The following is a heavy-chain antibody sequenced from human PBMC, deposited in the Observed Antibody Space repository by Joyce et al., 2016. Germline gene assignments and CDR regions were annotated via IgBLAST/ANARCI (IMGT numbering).Heavy chain of an antibody. Sequence: QVQLEESGPGLVKPLETLSLTCDVSGYSISSGYYWGWIRQPPGKGLEWIGRIYRSGTVYQNPSLASRLTIIVDKSKNQFSLKLTSVTAAETAVYYCARARPLGYYDRDWYFDLWGRGTLVTVSS. V-gene: IGHV4-38-2*01. J-gene: IGHJ2*01. D-gene: IGHD3-22*01. CDR3: ARARPLGYYDRDWYFDL. CDR2: IYRSGTV. CDR1: GYSISSGYY.